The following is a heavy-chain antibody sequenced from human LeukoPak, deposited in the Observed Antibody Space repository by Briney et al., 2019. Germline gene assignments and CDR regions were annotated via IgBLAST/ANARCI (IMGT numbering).Heavy chain of an antibody. Sequence: PSETLSLTCTVSGGSISSYYWSWIRQPAGKGLEWIGRIYIRGSKNYNPSLKSRVTMSLDTSKNQFSLKLRSVAAADTAVYYCARDDRTMGVVDYWGQGILVTVSS. D-gene: IGHD3-10*01. CDR3: ARDDRTMGVVDY. CDR1: GGSISSYY. J-gene: IGHJ4*02. CDR2: IYIRGSK. V-gene: IGHV4-4*07.